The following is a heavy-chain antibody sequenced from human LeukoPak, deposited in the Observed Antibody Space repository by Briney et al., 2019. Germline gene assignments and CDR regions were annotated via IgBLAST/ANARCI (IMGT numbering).Heavy chain of an antibody. CDR2: ISGSGGST. CDR3: AKAMGATLFDY. Sequence: GGSLRLSCAASGSTFSDYYMSWIRQAPGKGLEWVSGISGSGGSTYYADSVKGRFTISRDNSKNTLYLQMNSLRAGDTAVYYCAKAMGATLFDYWGQGTLVTVSS. J-gene: IGHJ4*02. CDR1: GSTFSDYY. V-gene: IGHV3-23*01. D-gene: IGHD1-26*01.